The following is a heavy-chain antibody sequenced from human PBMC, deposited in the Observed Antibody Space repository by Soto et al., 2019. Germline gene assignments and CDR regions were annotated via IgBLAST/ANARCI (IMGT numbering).Heavy chain of an antibody. Sequence: ASLKVSCNASGYTFSGFYMHWVRQAPGQGLEWMGWINPNSGGTKSAEKFQGSVTMTRDTPISTAYMELSRLTSDDTAVYYCASAAVTATAGLDXWGQGTQVTVSX. CDR1: GYTFSGFY. J-gene: IGHJ4*02. CDR3: ASAAVTATAGLDX. V-gene: IGHV1-2*02. CDR2: INPNSGGT. D-gene: IGHD2-21*02.